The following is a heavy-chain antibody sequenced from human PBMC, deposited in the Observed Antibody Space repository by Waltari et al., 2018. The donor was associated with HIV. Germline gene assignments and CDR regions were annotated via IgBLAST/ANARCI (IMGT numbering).Heavy chain of an antibody. V-gene: IGHV1-8*01. CDR2: INPKTGDT. D-gene: IGHD4-17*01. J-gene: IGHJ6*02. Sequence: QEQLLQSPTEVRRPGASVRVSCRISGYNFVNHDITWVRQTIGEGLQWMGCINPKTGDTHSLEKYWGRPTLTRNISTATAYLDLANLTRDDTATYYCTRGLALRIAGAGADVWGQGTPVIV. CDR1: GYNFVNHD. CDR3: TRGLALRIAGAGADV.